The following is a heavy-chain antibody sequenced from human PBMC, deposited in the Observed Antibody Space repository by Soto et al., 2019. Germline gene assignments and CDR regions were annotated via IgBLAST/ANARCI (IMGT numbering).Heavy chain of an antibody. J-gene: IGHJ4*02. CDR1: GGSISSYY. CDR2: IYYTGST. V-gene: IGHV4-59*08. D-gene: IGHD6-13*01. CDR3: GATSYSSNWFPFEY. Sequence: QVQLQESGPGLVKPSETLSLTCSVSGGSISSYYWRWILQSPGKGLEWIGYIYYTGSTNYNPSLKSRVTLSVDTSKYPFRLQLSSVNSADPSLYYGGATSYSSNWFPFEYCGQGTMVTVYS.